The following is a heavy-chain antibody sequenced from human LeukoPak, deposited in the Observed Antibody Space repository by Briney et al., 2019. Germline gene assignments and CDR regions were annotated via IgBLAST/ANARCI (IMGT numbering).Heavy chain of an antibody. D-gene: IGHD4-17*01. CDR3: AKGYGDYRDASNADY. Sequence: PGRSLRLSCAASGFTFDDYAMHWVRQAPGKGLEWVSGISWNSGSIGYADSVKGRFTISRDNSKNTLYLQMNSLRAEDTAVYYCAKGYGDYRDASNADYWGQGTLVTVSS. J-gene: IGHJ4*02. CDR2: ISWNSGSI. CDR1: GFTFDDYA. V-gene: IGHV3-9*01.